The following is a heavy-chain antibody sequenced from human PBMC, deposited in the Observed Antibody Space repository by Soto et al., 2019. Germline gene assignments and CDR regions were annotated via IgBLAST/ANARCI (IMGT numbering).Heavy chain of an antibody. CDR3: ASGRTLDP. CDR2: INNSGST. V-gene: IGHV4-34*01. Sequence: QVQLQQWGAGLVKPSETLSLTCAVYGGSFSGYYWSWIRQPPVKGLEWIGEINNSGSTNSNPSLKGRVTNSVETSKIQFSLKLSSVTAADTAVYYCASGRTLDPWVQVTLFTVS. CDR1: GGSFSGYY. J-gene: IGHJ5*02.